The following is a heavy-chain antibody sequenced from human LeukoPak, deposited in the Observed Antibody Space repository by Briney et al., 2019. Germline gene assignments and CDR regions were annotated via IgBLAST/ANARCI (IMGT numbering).Heavy chain of an antibody. D-gene: IGHD6-13*01. CDR3: ARLVGSNWYHEVLLARDS. CDR1: GYFISSGYY. V-gene: IGHV4-38-2*02. CDR2: VYHSGST. J-gene: IGHJ4*02. Sequence: MSSETLSLTCTVSGYFISSGYYWGWIRQSPGKGLEWIGNVYHSGSTNYNPSLKSRVTISVDKSKNQFSLKLSSVTAADTAVYYCARLVGSNWYHEVLLARDSWGQGTLVTVSS.